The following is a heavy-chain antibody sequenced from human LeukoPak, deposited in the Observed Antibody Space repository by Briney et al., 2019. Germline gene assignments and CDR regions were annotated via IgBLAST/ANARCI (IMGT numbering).Heavy chain of an antibody. D-gene: IGHD2-8*01. CDR3: ARDLGYCTNGVCHTRFDY. Sequence: GGSLRLSCAASGFTFSTYAMSWVRQAPGKGLECVSALSGNGNTIYYADSVKGRFTISRDNSKTTLSLQMNSLRAEDTAVYYCARDLGYCTNGVCHTRFDYWGQGTLVAVSS. J-gene: IGHJ4*02. CDR2: LSGNGNTI. CDR1: GFTFSTYA. V-gene: IGHV3-23*01.